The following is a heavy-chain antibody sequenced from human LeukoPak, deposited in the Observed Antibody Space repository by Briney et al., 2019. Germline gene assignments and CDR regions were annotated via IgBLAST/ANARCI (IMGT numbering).Heavy chain of an antibody. D-gene: IGHD2-15*01. V-gene: IGHV1-18*01. Sequence: ASVTLSCKASGSTFTSYGISWVRQAPGQGLEWMGWIIAYNGHTNYAQKLQGRVTMTTDTSTSTAYMQLRSLRSDDTAVYYCARGQVAVAAMNFDYWGQGTLVTVSS. J-gene: IGHJ4*02. CDR1: GSTFTSYG. CDR3: ARGQVAVAAMNFDY. CDR2: IIAYNGHT.